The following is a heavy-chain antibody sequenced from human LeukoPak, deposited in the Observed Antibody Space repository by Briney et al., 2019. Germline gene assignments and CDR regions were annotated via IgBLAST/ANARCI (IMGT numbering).Heavy chain of an antibody. CDR2: INSDGSST. D-gene: IGHD3-10*01. CDR3: ARGEYDPYYFDY. V-gene: IGHV3-74*01. J-gene: IGHJ4*02. CDR1: GFTFSSYW. Sequence: GGSLGLSCAASGFTFSSYWMHWVRQAPGKGLVWVSRINSDGSSTSYADSVKGRFTISRDNAKNTLYLQMNSLRAEDTAVYYCARGEYDPYYFDYWGQGTLVTVSS.